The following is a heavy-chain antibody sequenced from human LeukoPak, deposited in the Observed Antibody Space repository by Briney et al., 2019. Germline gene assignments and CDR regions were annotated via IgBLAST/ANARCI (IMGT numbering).Heavy chain of an antibody. V-gene: IGHV1-2*02. CDR3: ARAMSGDVTDY. J-gene: IGHJ4*02. CDR2: ISANSGST. CDR1: GYNFIGYY. D-gene: IGHD5-24*01. Sequence: ASVTVSCKASGYNFIGYYIYWMRQAPGQRLAYMGWISANSGSTNYAENFQGRVSMTRDTSISTVYMELSRLRFDDTAVYYCARAMSGDVTDYWGQGTLVTVSS.